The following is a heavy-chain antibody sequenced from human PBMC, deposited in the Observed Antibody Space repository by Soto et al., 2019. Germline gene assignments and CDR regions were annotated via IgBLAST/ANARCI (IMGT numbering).Heavy chain of an antibody. CDR2: MSHIGSV. CDR3: ARSPGLYAIDY. J-gene: IGHJ4*02. D-gene: IGHD3-16*01. CDR1: GVSIGSNYY. Sequence: QVLLQESVPGLVQPSGTLSLSCVVSGVSIGSNYYWGWVRQPPGKGLEWLGDMSHIGSVNYNPSLESRVTISIDKSQNQFSLNLNSVTAADPAVCYCARSPGLYAIDYWGPGTLVIVSS. V-gene: IGHV4-4*02.